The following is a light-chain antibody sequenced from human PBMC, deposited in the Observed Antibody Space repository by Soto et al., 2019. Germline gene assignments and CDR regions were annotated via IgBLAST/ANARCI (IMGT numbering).Light chain of an antibody. V-gene: IGKV3-11*01. J-gene: IGKJ3*01. CDR3: QQLSNWPPT. CDR1: QSVSGD. Sequence: EIVLTQSPATLSLSPGERATLSCRASQSVSGDLAWYQQKRGQAPRLLIYDAFNRATGIPARFSGSGSGTDYTLTISSLEPEDFAVYYCQQLSNWPPTFGPGTKVDIK. CDR2: DAF.